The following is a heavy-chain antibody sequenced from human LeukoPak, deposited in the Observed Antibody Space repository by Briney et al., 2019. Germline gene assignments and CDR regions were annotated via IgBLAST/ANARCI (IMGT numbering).Heavy chain of an antibody. Sequence: SETLSLTCTVSGGSISSSSYHWGWIRQPPGKGLEWIGSIYYSGRTYYNPSLKSRVTISVDTSKNQFPLKLSSVTAADTAVYYCARRRDYYDSSGYAFDYWGQGTLVTVSS. D-gene: IGHD3-22*01. CDR3: ARRRDYYDSSGYAFDY. J-gene: IGHJ4*02. CDR1: GGSISSSSYH. V-gene: IGHV4-39*01. CDR2: IYYSGRT.